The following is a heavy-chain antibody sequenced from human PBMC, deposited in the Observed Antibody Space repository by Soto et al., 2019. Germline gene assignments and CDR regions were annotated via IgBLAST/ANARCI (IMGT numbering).Heavy chain of an antibody. J-gene: IGHJ5*02. CDR3: ARDLVPIWNYVGLAPGAQHWFDP. D-gene: IGHD1-7*01. V-gene: IGHV1-46*02. CDR1: GYTFNNYF. CDR2: ITPSSGST. Sequence: QVQLVQSGAEVRKPGASVKVSCKASGYTFNNYFMHWVRQAPAQGLEWMGVITPSSGSTTYAQRFQGRLTRTRDTSTSTVYMELRSLRSEDTAVYFCARDLVPIWNYVGLAPGAQHWFDPWGQGTLVTVSS.